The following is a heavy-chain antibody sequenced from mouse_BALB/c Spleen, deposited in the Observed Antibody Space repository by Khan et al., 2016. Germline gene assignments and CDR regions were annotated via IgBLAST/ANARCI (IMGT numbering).Heavy chain of an antibody. D-gene: IGHD2-14*01. J-gene: IGHJ3*01. Sequence: VQLKESGPELVKPGASVKMSCKASGYTFTSYVMHWVKQKPGQGLEWIGYINPYNDGTKYNEKFKGKATLTSDKSSSTAYMELSSLTSEDSAVYYGASRYDGAWFAYWGQGTLVTVSA. CDR3: ASRYDGAWFAY. V-gene: IGHV1S136*01. CDR1: GYTFTSYV. CDR2: INPYNDGT.